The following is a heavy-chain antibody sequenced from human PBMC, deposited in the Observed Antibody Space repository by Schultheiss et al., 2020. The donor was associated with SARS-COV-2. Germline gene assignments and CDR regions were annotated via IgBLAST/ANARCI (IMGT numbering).Heavy chain of an antibody. V-gene: IGHV1-2*02. J-gene: IGHJ4*02. D-gene: IGHD1-26*01. CDR1: GYTFTGYY. CDR2: INPNSGGT. Sequence: ASVKVSCKASGYTFTGYYMHWVRQAPGQGLEWMGWINPNSGGTNYAQKFQGRVTMTRDTSISTAYMELSSLRSDDTAVYYCARGWGELLPGSDYWGQGTLVTVSS. CDR3: ARGWGELLPGSDY.